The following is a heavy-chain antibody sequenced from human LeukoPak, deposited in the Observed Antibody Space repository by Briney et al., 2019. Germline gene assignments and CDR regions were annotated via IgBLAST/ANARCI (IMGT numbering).Heavy chain of an antibody. D-gene: IGHD2-21*02. V-gene: IGHV3-23*01. Sequence: GGSLRLSCAVSGFTFSKAWMSWVRQAPGKGLEWVSAISGSGGSTYYADSVKGRFTISRDNSKNTLYLQMNSLRAEDTAVYYCAKGRGDSLIDYWGQGTLVTVSS. CDR3: AKGRGDSLIDY. CDR2: ISGSGGST. J-gene: IGHJ4*02. CDR1: GFTFSKAW.